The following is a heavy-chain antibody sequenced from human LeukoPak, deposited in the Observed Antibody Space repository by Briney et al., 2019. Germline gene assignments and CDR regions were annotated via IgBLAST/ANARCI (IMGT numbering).Heavy chain of an antibody. J-gene: IGHJ5*02. D-gene: IGHD6-19*01. V-gene: IGHV1-18*04. CDR2: ISAYNGNT. CDR3: ARLHSSGIYWFDP. Sequence: GASVTVSCKASGYTFTDHYMHWLRQAPGQGLEWTGLISAYNGNTNYAQKLQGRVTMTTDTSTSTADMELRSLRSDDTVVYYCARLHSSGIYWFDPWGQGTLVTVSS. CDR1: GYTFTDHY.